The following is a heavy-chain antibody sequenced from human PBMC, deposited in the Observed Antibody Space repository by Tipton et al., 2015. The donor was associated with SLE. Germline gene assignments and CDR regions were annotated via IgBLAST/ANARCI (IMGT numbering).Heavy chain of an antibody. CDR1: GGSVSSGSYY. Sequence: TLSLTCTVSGGSVSSGSYYWAWIRQPPGKGLEWIGEINHSGSTNYNPSLKSRVTVSVDTFKRELSLKLTSLTAADTAVYYCARGSGITMDWGQGTQVTVSS. CDR2: INHSGST. CDR3: ARGSGITMD. V-gene: IGHV4-39*07. J-gene: IGHJ4*02. D-gene: IGHD1-14*01.